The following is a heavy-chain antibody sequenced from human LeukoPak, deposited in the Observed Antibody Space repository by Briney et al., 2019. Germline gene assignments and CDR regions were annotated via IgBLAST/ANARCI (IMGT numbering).Heavy chain of an antibody. CDR2: ISGSGGST. J-gene: IGHJ4*02. CDR1: GFTFSSYA. Sequence: GGSLRLSCAASGFTFSSYAMSWVRQAPGKGLEWVSAISGSGGSTYYADSVKGRFTISRDNSKNTLYLQMNSLRAEDTAVYYCAKGSYYDILTGYDYWGQGILVTVSS. D-gene: IGHD3-9*01. V-gene: IGHV3-23*01. CDR3: AKGSYYDILTGYDY.